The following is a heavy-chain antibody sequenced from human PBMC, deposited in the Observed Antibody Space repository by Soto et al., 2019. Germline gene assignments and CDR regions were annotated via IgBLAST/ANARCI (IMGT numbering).Heavy chain of an antibody. J-gene: IGHJ6*02. CDR2: IIPIFGTA. D-gene: IGHD2-15*01. CDR1: GGTFSSYA. CDR3: ARVTSRLGCSGGSCYPPYYYYGMDV. V-gene: IGHV1-69*13. Sequence: SVKVSCKASGGTFSSYAISWVRQAPGQGLEWMGGIIPIFGTANYAQKFQGRVTITADESTSTAYMELSSLRSEDTAVYYCARVTSRLGCSGGSCYPPYYYYGMDVWGQGTTVTVSS.